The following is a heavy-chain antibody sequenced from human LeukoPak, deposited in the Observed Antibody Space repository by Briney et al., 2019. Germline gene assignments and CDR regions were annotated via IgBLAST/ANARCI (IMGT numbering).Heavy chain of an antibody. CDR1: GFSFSSYG. CDR3: ARGKTSQNIVTRKTYNWFDP. J-gene: IGHJ5*02. CDR2: IRYDGSNK. D-gene: IGHD2/OR15-2a*01. V-gene: IGHV3-30*02. Sequence: PGGSLRLSCAASGFSFSSYGMYWVRQAPGKGLEWVAFIRYDGSNKYYADSVKGRFTISRDNAKNSLYLQMKSLRAEDTAVYYCARGKTSQNIVTRKTYNWFDPWGQGTLVTVSS.